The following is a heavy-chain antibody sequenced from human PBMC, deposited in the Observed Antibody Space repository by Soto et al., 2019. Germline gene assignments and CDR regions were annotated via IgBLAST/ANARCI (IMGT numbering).Heavy chain of an antibody. CDR2: IKQDGGEE. D-gene: IGHD4-17*01. Sequence: GGSLRLSCAASGFTFSSYWMSWVRQAPGKGLEWVANIKQDGGEEYYVDSVKGRFTISRDNAKNSLYLQMNSLRAEDTAVYYCARDPYGDYPFDYWGQGTLVTVSS. V-gene: IGHV3-7*01. CDR3: ARDPYGDYPFDY. J-gene: IGHJ4*02. CDR1: GFTFSSYW.